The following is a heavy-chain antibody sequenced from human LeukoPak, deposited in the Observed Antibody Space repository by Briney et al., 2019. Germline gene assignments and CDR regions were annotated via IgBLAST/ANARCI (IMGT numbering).Heavy chain of an antibody. CDR3: ARDHNYAFDN. Sequence: GGSLRRSCTASGFPFIEHSMNWVRQAPGKGLEWISYIGIDSGNTKYADSVRGRFTISADKAKNSLYLQMNSLRVEDTAVYYCARDHNYAFDNWGQGTLVSVAS. CDR2: IGIDSGNT. CDR1: GFPFIEHS. J-gene: IGHJ4*02. D-gene: IGHD1-1*01. V-gene: IGHV3-48*01.